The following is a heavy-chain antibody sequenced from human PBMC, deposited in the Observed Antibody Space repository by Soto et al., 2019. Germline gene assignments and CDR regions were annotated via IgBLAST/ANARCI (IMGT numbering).Heavy chain of an antibody. Sequence: QLQLQESGSGLVKPSQTLSLTCAVSGGSISSGGYSWSWIRQPPGKGLEWIGYNYHSGSTYYNPSLQGRVPITVDRSKNPLSLKLGPVTAADTGCYSCAGGGWLPRDHWGQGTLVTVSS. V-gene: IGHV4-30-2*01. D-gene: IGHD5-12*01. J-gene: IGHJ4*02. CDR2: NYHSGST. CDR1: GGSISSGGYS. CDR3: AGGGWLPRDH.